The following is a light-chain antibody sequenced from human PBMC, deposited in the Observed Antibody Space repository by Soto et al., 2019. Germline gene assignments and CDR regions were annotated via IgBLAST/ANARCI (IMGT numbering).Light chain of an antibody. J-gene: IGLJ1*01. V-gene: IGLV3-21*02. CDR2: DDS. Sequence: SYELTQPPSVSVAPGQTARITCGGNNIESKSVNWYQQKPGQAPVLVVYDDSDRPSGIPERLSGSNSGNTATLIINTAEAGDEADYYCQVWDSDNNPFYVFGAGTKVTVL. CDR3: QVWDSDNNPFYV. CDR1: NIESKS.